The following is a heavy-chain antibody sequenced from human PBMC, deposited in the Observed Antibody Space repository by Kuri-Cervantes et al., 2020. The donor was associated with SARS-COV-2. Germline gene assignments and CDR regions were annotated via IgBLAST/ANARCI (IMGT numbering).Heavy chain of an antibody. CDR2: INHSGST. D-gene: IGHD3-10*01. V-gene: IGHV4-34*01. CDR1: GGSFSGYY. CDR3: ARHRSYYYGSGSYYNWVGYYYYMDV. J-gene: IGHJ6*03. Sequence: SETLSLTCAVYGGSFSGYYWSWIRQPPGKGLEWSGEINHSGSTNYNPSLKSRVTISVDTSKNQFSLKLSSVTAADTAVYYCARHRSYYYGSGSYYNWVGYYYYMDVWGKGTTVTVSS.